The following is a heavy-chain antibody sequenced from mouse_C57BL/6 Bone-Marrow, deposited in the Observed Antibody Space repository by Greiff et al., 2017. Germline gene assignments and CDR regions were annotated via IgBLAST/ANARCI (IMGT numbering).Heavy chain of an antibody. V-gene: IGHV1-62-2*01. CDR3: ARHEDDGYYVGAMDY. CDR1: GYTFTEYT. CDR2: FYPGSGSI. J-gene: IGHJ4*01. Sequence: QVQLQQSGAELVKPGASVKLSCKASGYTFTEYTIHWVKQRSGQGLEWIGWFYPGSGSIKYNEKFKDKATLTADKSSSTVYMEHSKLTSDDSAVYFCARHEDDGYYVGAMDYGGQGTSVTVSS. D-gene: IGHD2-3*01.